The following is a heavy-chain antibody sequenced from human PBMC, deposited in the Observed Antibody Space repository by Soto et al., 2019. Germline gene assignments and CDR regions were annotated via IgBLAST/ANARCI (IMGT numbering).Heavy chain of an antibody. D-gene: IGHD3-10*01. CDR3: ARGRYYGSGSYHY. V-gene: IGHV4-34*01. J-gene: IGHJ4*02. CDR2: INHSGST. CDR1: GGSFSGYY. Sequence: KTSETLSLTCAVYGGSFSGYYWSWIRQPPGKGLEWIGEINHSGSTNYNPSLKSRVTISVDTSKNQFSLKLSSVTAADTAVYYRARGRYYGSGSYHYWGQGTLVTVSS.